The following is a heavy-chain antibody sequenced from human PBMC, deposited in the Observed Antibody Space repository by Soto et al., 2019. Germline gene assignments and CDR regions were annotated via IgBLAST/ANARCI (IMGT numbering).Heavy chain of an antibody. D-gene: IGHD4-17*01. CDR1: RGSISSGDYY. CDR2: IYYSGST. J-gene: IGHJ4*02. CDR3: ARFDYGDRDSDY. Sequence: SETLSLTCTLSRGSISSGDYYWSWIRPPPGKRLEWIGYIYYSGSTYYSRSLKSRVTISVDTSKIQFSLKLSSVTAADTAVYYCARFDYGDRDSDYGGQGTLVTVSS. V-gene: IGHV4-30-4*01.